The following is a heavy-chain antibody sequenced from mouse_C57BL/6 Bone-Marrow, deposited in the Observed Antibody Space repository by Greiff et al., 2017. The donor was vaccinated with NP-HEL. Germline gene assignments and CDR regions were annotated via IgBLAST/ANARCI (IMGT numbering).Heavy chain of an antibody. CDR2: ISSGGSYT. CDR3: ARRGVMGYFDY. Sequence: EVQLVESGGDLVKPGGSLKLSCAASGFTFSSYGMSWVRQTPDKRLAWVATISSGGSYTYYPDSVKGRFTISRDNAKNTLYLQMSSLKSEDTAMYYCARRGVMGYFDYWGQGTTLTVSS. D-gene: IGHD1-1*02. V-gene: IGHV5-6*01. J-gene: IGHJ2*01. CDR1: GFTFSSYG.